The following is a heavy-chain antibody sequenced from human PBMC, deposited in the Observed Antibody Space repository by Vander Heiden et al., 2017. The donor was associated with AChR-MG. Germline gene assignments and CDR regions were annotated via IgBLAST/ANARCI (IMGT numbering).Heavy chain of an antibody. Sequence: ELKRLEPGGGLVQPGVPLRPSCAASGFTFSRPAISWVRQAPGKGLEWVSAISGSGGRTYYANSVKGRFTISRDNSKNTLYLQMSSLRAEDTAVYYCAKDRRGSGWFQFHYYYMDVWGKGTTVTVSS. CDR2: ISGSGGRT. CDR1: GFTFSRPA. V-gene: IGHV3-23*01. D-gene: IGHD6-19*01. J-gene: IGHJ6*03. CDR3: AKDRRGSGWFQFHYYYMDV.